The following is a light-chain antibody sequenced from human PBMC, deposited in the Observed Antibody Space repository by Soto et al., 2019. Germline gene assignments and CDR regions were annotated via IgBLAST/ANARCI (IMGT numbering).Light chain of an antibody. V-gene: IGLV2-8*01. CDR1: SSDIGGYNY. CDR2: ELS. CDR3: SLHAGSNNFVV. Sequence: QSALTQPPSASGSPGQSVTISCTGTSSDIGGYNYVSWYQQHPGKAPKLMIYELSKRPSGVPDRFSGSKSGNTASLTVSGLQAEDEADYYCSLHAGSNNFVVFGGGTKVTVL. J-gene: IGLJ2*01.